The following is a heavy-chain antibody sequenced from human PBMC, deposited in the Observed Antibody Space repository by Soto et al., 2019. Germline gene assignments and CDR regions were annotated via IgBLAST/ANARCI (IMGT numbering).Heavy chain of an antibody. CDR3: ARIRGYCSGGSCYFYYFAMDV. CDR2: ILSNDEE. V-gene: IGHV2-26*01. Sequence: SGPTLVNPTETLTLTCTVSGFSLSDADVGVAWIRQPPGKALEWLAHILSNDEEVFSSSLRTRLTISKDTSRSQVVLTMSNMEPVDTATYYCARIRGYCSGGSCYFYYFAMDVWGQGTTVTVSS. J-gene: IGHJ6*02. CDR1: GFSLSDADVG. D-gene: IGHD2-15*01.